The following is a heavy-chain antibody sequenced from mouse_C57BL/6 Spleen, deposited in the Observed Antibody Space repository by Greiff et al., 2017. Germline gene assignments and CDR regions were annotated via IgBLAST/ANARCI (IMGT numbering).Heavy chain of an antibody. D-gene: IGHD1-1*01. J-gene: IGHJ4*01. CDR1: GFNIKDYY. CDR2: IDPEDGET. CDR3: ARNYCGSSSYYAMDY. V-gene: IGHV14-2*01. Sequence: EVKLQQSGAELVKPGASVKLSCTASGFNIKDYYMHWVKQRTEQGLEWIGRIDPEDGETKYAPKFQGKATITADTSSNPAYLQLSSLTSEDTAVYYCARNYCGSSSYYAMDYWGQGTSVTVSS.